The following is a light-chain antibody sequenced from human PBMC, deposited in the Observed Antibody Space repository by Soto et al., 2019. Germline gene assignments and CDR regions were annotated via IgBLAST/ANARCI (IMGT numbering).Light chain of an antibody. J-gene: IGLJ1*01. CDR3: SSFTKSYFYV. Sequence: ALTQPASVSGSPGQSITISCTGSGSDIGAYNYVSWYQQHPGKAPKLLIHGVTRRPSGVSYRFSASKSAYTASLTISGLQAEDEANYYCSSFTKSYFYVLGHGTKVTV. CDR2: GVT. V-gene: IGLV2-14*01. CDR1: GSDIGAYNY.